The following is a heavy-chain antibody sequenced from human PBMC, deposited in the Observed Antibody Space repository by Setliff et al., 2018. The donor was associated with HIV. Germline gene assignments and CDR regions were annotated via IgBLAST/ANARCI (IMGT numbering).Heavy chain of an antibody. J-gene: IGHJ5*02. D-gene: IGHD3-16*01. CDR3: AKRTFGSGRLDP. CDR1: GDSISSGSYY. CDR2: IHTTGST. Sequence: SETLSLTCSVSGDSISSGSYYWSWIRLPAGKGLEWIGQIHTTGSTNYNPSLKSPVTISMDTSKNQFSLNLNSVTATDTAVYYCAKRTFGSGRLDPWGQGTLVTVSS. V-gene: IGHV4-61*09.